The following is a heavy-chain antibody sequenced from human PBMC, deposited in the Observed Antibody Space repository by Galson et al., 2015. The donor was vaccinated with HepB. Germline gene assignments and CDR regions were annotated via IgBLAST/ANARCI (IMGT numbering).Heavy chain of an antibody. D-gene: IGHD6-13*01. CDR1: GGSFSGYY. J-gene: IGHJ4*02. CDR3: ATVDGQQLVLYYFDY. Sequence: SETLSLTCAVYGGSFSGYYWSWIRQPPGKGLEWIGEINHSGSTNYNPSLKSRVTISVDTSKNQFSLRLSSVTAADTAVYYCATVDGQQLVLYYFDYWGQGTLVTVSS. CDR2: INHSGST. V-gene: IGHV4-34*01.